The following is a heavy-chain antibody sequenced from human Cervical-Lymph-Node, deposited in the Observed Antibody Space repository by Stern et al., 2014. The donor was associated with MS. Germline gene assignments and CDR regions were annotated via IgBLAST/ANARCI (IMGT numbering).Heavy chain of an antibody. V-gene: IGHV1-8*01. Sequence: VQLVESGAEVKKPGASVKVSCKASGYDFTHYDISWVRQASGQGLEWMGRMNPNNGNTDYAQKVQGRVTMTRNTSISTAYMDLSSLRSDDTAVYYCARASDGYWGQGTLVTVSS. D-gene: IGHD5-24*01. CDR1: GYDFTHYD. J-gene: IGHJ4*02. CDR2: MNPNNGNT. CDR3: ARASDGY.